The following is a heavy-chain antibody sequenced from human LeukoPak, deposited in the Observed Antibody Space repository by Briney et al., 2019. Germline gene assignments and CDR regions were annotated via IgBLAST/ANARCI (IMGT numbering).Heavy chain of an antibody. Sequence: GGSLRLSCAASGFTFSTYAMTWVRQAPGKGLEWVSAISNNGGYTYYADSVQGRFTISRDNSKSTLCLQMNSLRAEDTAVYYCAKQLGYCSDGSCYFPYWGQGTLVTVSS. J-gene: IGHJ4*02. D-gene: IGHD2-15*01. CDR2: ISNNGGYT. CDR3: AKQLGYCSDGSCYFPY. V-gene: IGHV3-23*01. CDR1: GFTFSTYA.